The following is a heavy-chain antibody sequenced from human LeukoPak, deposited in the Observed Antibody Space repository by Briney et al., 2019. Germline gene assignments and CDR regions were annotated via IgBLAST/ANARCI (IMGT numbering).Heavy chain of an antibody. Sequence: PSETLSLTCTVSGGSISSGSYYWSWIRQPAGKGLEWFGRIYTSGSTNYNPSLKSRVTISVDTSKNQFSLKLSSVTAADTAVYYCARDPGDYYDSSGFFDYWGQATLVTVSS. CDR2: IYTSGST. V-gene: IGHV4-61*02. CDR3: ARDPGDYYDSSGFFDY. D-gene: IGHD3-22*01. J-gene: IGHJ4*02. CDR1: GGSISSGSYY.